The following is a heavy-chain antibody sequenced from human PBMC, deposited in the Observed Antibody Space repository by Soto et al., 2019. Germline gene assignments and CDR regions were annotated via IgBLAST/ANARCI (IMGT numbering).Heavy chain of an antibody. CDR2: IRNEPNSYIT. CDR1: GFSFSDHY. D-gene: IGHD3-22*01. CDR3: TRVADYYHTGPGGLDI. Sequence: PGGSLRLSCESSGFSFSDHYLDWVRQAPGKGLEWLGRIRNEPNSYITEYAASVEGRFIISRDDSKKSLYLQMNSLKAEDTAVYYCTRVADYYHTGPGGLDIWGQGRMVTVSS. V-gene: IGHV3-72*01. J-gene: IGHJ3*02.